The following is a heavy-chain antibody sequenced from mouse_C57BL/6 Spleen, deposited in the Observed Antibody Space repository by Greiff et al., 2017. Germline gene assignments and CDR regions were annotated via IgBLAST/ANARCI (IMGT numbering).Heavy chain of an antibody. Sequence: VQLQQPGAELVKPGASVRMSCKASGYTFTSYWITWVKQRPGQGLEWIGNIHPGSGSTNYNEKFKSKATLTVDKSSSTAYMQLSSLTSEDSAVXYFARSKLRQNYGMDYWGQGTSVTVSS. CDR2: IHPGSGST. CDR3: ARSKLRQNYGMDY. J-gene: IGHJ4*01. D-gene: IGHD2-12*01. CDR1: GYTFTSYW. V-gene: IGHV1-55*01.